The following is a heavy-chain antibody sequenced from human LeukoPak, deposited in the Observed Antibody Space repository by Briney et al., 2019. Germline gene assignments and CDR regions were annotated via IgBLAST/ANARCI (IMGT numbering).Heavy chain of an antibody. Sequence: GGSLRLSCAASGFTFSDYYMSWIRQAPGKGLEWVSDISGSGDSKFYADSVKGRFTISRDNAKESLYLQMNSLRAEDTAVYYCVRRTYSNYFFDYWGQGTQVTVSS. J-gene: IGHJ4*02. V-gene: IGHV3-11*01. CDR3: VRRTYSNYFFDY. D-gene: IGHD4-11*01. CDR2: ISGSGDSK. CDR1: GFTFSDYY.